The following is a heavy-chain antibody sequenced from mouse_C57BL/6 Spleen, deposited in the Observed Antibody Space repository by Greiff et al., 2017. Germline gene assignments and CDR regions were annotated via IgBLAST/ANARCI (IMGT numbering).Heavy chain of an antibody. V-gene: IGHV5-4*01. CDR2: ISDGGSYT. D-gene: IGHD2-4*01. Sequence: EVKLVESGGGLVKPGGSLKLSCAASGFTFTNYAMSWVRQTPEKRLEWVATISDGGSYTDYPDNVKGRFTISRDNAKNNLYLQMSQLKSEDTAMYYCARDREDYVYVDYWGQGTTLTVSS. CDR1: GFTFTNYA. J-gene: IGHJ2*01. CDR3: ARDREDYVYVDY.